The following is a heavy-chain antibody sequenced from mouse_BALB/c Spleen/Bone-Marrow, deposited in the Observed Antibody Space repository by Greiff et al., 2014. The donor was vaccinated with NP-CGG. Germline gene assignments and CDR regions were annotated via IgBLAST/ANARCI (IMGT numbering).Heavy chain of an antibody. J-gene: IGHJ4*01. CDR3: TRDQVRRGYYYAMDY. Sequence: LQQPGSELVRPGASVKPSCKASGYTFTSYWMHWVKQRHGQGLEWIGNIYPGSGSTNYDEKFKSKGTLTVDTSSSTAYMHLSSLTSEDSAVYYCTRDQVRRGYYYAMDYWGQGTSVTVSS. CDR1: GYTFTSYW. V-gene: IGHV1S22*01. D-gene: IGHD2-14*01. CDR2: IYPGSGST.